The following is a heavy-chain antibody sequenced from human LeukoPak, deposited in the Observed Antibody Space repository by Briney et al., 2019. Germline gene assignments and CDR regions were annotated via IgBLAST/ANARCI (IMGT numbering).Heavy chain of an antibody. J-gene: IGHJ5*02. CDR3: ARAYNGNHYWEFDP. Sequence: PGESLKISCMNSGYSFTDYWIGWVRQMPGKGLEWMGIIHAYDSQATYNPPFQGQVTLSADKSISTDYLQLVSLKASDTAIYYCARAYNGNHYWEFDPWGQGTQVTVSS. D-gene: IGHD1-14*01. CDR2: IHAYDSQA. CDR1: GYSFTDYW. V-gene: IGHV5-51*01.